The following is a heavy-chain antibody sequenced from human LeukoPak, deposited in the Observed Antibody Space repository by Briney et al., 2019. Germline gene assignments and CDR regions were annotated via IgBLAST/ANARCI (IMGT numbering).Heavy chain of an antibody. CDR1: GFTFSNYG. CDR2: ISYDRSDE. V-gene: IGHV3-30*18. CDR3: AKGRVASGSYFDY. J-gene: IGHJ4*02. D-gene: IGHD1-26*01. Sequence: GRSLRLSCAASGFTFSNYGMYWVRQAPGKGLEWVASISYDRSDEYNADSVKGRFTISRDNSKNTVYLQMNSLRAEDMAVYYCAKGRVASGSYFDYWGQGTLVTVSS.